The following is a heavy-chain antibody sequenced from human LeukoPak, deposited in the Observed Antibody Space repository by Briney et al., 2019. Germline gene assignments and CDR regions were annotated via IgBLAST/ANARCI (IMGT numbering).Heavy chain of an antibody. Sequence: ASVKVSCKASGYTFGNYFMHWVRQAPGQGLEWMGIINPSDGSRSYAQGFQGRVTMTRDTSKSTVYMELSSLRSEDTAVYYCMRAYNREAVPGPTNAPFDYWGQGTLVSVSS. CDR3: MRAYNREAVPGPTNAPFDY. V-gene: IGHV1-46*01. CDR2: INPSDGSR. J-gene: IGHJ4*02. D-gene: IGHD6-19*01. CDR1: GYTFGNYF.